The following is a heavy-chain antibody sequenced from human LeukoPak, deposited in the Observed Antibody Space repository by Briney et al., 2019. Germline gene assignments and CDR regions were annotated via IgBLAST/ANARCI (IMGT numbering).Heavy chain of an antibody. CDR2: ISWNSGSI. CDR3: AKAPLVGATSLDY. V-gene: IGHV3-9*01. D-gene: IGHD1-26*01. Sequence: GGSLRLSCAASGCTFDDYAMHWVRQAPGKGLEWVSGISWNSGSIGYADSVKGRFTISRDNAKNSLYLQMNSLRAEDTALYYCAKAPLVGATSLDYWGQGTLVTVSS. CDR1: GCTFDDYA. J-gene: IGHJ4*02.